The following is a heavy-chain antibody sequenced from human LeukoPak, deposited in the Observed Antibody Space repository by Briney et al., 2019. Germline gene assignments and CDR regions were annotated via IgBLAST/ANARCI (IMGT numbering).Heavy chain of an antibody. Sequence: GGSLRLSCAASGFTFSSYAMHWVRQAPGKGLEWVAVMSYDGSNKYYADSVKGRFTISRDNSKNTLYLQMNSLRAEDTAVYYCARDWPGGDSVIFDYWGQGTLVTVSS. J-gene: IGHJ4*02. V-gene: IGHV3-30*04. CDR3: ARDWPGGDSVIFDY. D-gene: IGHD5/OR15-5a*01. CDR1: GFTFSSYA. CDR2: MSYDGSNK.